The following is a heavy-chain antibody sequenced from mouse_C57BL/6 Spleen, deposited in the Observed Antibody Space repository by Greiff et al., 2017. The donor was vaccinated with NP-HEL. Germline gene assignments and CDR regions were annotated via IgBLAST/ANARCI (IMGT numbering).Heavy chain of an antibody. CDR3: ARSLTFLFDY. Sequence: VQLQQPGAELVMPGASVKLSCKASGYTFTSYWMHWVKQRPGQGLEWIGEIDPSDSYTNYNQKFKGKSTLTVDKSSSTAYMQLSSLTSEDSAVYYCARSLTFLFDYWGQGTTLTVSS. V-gene: IGHV1-69*01. CDR1: GYTFTSYW. CDR2: IDPSDSYT. J-gene: IGHJ2*01. D-gene: IGHD4-1*01.